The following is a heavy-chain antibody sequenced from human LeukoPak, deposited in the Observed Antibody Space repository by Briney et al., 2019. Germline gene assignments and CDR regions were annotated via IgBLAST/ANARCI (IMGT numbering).Heavy chain of an antibody. D-gene: IGHD2-15*01. V-gene: IGHV3-7*01. CDR1: GFTFSSYW. J-gene: IGHJ4*02. CDR2: IKQDGSEK. Sequence: GGSLRVSCAASGFTFSSYWMSWVRQAPGKGLEWVAKIKQDGSEKYYVDAVKGRFTISRDNAKNSLYLQMNSLRAEDTDVYYCARVADCSGGSCYSGVVYFDYWGQGTLVTVSS. CDR3: ARVADCSGGSCYSGVVYFDY.